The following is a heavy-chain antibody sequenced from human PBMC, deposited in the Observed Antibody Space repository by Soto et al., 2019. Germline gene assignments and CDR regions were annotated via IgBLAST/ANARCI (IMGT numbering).Heavy chain of an antibody. J-gene: IGHJ4*02. CDR1: GGSISSYY. Sequence: SETLSLTCTVSGGSISSYYWSWIRQPPGKGLEWIGYIYYSGSTNYNPSLKSRVTISVDTSKNQFSLKLSSVTAADTAVYYCAITGHRGYSSGWYYFDYWGQGTLVTVSS. CDR2: IYYSGST. D-gene: IGHD6-19*01. CDR3: AITGHRGYSSGWYYFDY. V-gene: IGHV4-59*01.